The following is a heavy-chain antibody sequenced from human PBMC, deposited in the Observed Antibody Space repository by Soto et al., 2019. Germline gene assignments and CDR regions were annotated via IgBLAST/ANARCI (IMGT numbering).Heavy chain of an antibody. CDR1: GGTFSSYA. V-gene: IGHV1-69*13. CDR3: ATPRGIDYGDYVFDY. D-gene: IGHD4-17*01. J-gene: IGHJ4*02. CDR2: IIPIFGTA. Sequence: ASVKVSCKASGGTFSSYAISWVRQAPGQGLEWMGGIIPIFGTANYAQKFQGRVTITADESTSTAYMELSSLRSEDTAVYYCATPRGIDYGDYVFDYWGQGTLVTVSS.